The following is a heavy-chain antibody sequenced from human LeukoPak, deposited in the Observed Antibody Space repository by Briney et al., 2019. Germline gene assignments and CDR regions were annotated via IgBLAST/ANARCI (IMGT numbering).Heavy chain of an antibody. J-gene: IGHJ5*02. CDR2: ISSSGTDI. CDR1: GFIFNNYN. V-gene: IGHV3-21*05. D-gene: IGHD3-3*01. CDR3: AGEVTIFGVVPFDP. Sequence: PGGSLRLSCAASGFIFNNYNAMWVRQAPGKGLEWLSHISSSGTDIYYADSVKGRFTISRDNAKNSVFLQMNSLGVEDAAVYYCAGEVTIFGVVPFDPWGQGTLVTVSS.